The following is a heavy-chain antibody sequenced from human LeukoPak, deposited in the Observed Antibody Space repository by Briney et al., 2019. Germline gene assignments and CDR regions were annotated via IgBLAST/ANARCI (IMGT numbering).Heavy chain of an antibody. CDR2: VNHSGYT. J-gene: IGHJ4*02. V-gene: IGHV4-34*01. D-gene: IGHD4-17*01. CDR3: ASLTTGHDY. CDR1: GTSFSSYY. Sequence: PSETLSLTCGVSGTSFSSYYSGWSRQTPGKGLEWIGEVNHSGYTNMNPSLKSRVTISVDTSKNQFSLMMTSLTAADTAVNFCASLTTGHDYWGQGTLVTVSS.